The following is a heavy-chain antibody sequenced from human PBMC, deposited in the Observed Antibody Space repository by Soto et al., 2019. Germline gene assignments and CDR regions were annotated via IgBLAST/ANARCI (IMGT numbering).Heavy chain of an antibody. CDR2: IYTSGST. Sequence: SETLSLTCTVSSGSISSYYWSWIRQPAGKGPEWIGRIYTSGSTNYNPSLKSRVTMSVDTSKNQFSLKLSSVTAADTAVYYCARGVAARPGYYYGLDVWGQGTTVTVSS. CDR1: SGSISSYY. D-gene: IGHD6-6*01. CDR3: ARGVAARPGYYYGLDV. V-gene: IGHV4-4*07. J-gene: IGHJ6*02.